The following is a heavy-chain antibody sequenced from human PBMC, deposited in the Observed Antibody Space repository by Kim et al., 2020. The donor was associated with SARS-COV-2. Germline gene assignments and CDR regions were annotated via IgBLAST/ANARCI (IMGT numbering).Heavy chain of an antibody. J-gene: IGHJ6*02. CDR2: IKQDGSEK. V-gene: IGHV3-7*01. Sequence: GGSLRLSCAASGFTFSSYWMSWVRQAPGKGLEWVANIKQDGSEKYYVDSVKGRFTISRDNAKNSLYLQMNSLRAEDTAVYYCARGNWNYGILYYYYYGMDVWGQGTTVTVSS. D-gene: IGHD1-7*01. CDR1: GFTFSSYW. CDR3: ARGNWNYGILYYYYYGMDV.